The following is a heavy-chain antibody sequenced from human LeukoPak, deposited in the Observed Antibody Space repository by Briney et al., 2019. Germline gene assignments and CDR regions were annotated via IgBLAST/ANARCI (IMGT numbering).Heavy chain of an antibody. CDR3: ARTYGCSGLGYFDL. D-gene: IGHD5-18*01. CDR2: IYYSGST. Sequence: SETLSLTCTISGGSISSYNLSWVRQPPGKGLEWIGYIYYSGSTNYSPSLKSRLTISVDTSKNQFSLKLSSVTAADTAVYYCARTYGCSGLGYFDLWGRGTLVTVSS. CDR1: GGSISSYN. V-gene: IGHV4-59*13. J-gene: IGHJ2*01.